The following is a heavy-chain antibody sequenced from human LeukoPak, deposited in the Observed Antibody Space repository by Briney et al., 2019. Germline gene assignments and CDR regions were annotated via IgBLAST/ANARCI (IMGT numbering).Heavy chain of an antibody. CDR2: IKQDGSEK. CDR1: GFTFSSYW. V-gene: IGHV3-7*01. D-gene: IGHD6-13*01. Sequence: GGSLRLSCAASGFTFSSYWMSWVRQAPGKGLEWVANIKQDGSEKYYVDSVKGRFTISRDNAKNSLYLQMNSLRAEDTAVYYCARATRVSSWYYYNRIDAFDIWGQGTMVTVSS. J-gene: IGHJ3*02. CDR3: ARATRVSSWYYYNRIDAFDI.